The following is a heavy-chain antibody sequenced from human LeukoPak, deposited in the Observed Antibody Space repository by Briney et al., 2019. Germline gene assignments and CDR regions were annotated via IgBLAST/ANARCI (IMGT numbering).Heavy chain of an antibody. D-gene: IGHD3-10*01. J-gene: IGHJ4*02. CDR3: ARQGHYGSGEDYFDY. V-gene: IGHV4-59*08. CDR1: GGSISSYY. Sequence: SETLSLTCTVSGGSISSYYWNWIRQPPGRGLEWIGYIYYGGSTNYNPSLKSRVTISVDTSKNQFSLKLCSVTAADTAVYYCARQGHYGSGEDYFDYWGQGTLVTVSS. CDR2: IYYGGST.